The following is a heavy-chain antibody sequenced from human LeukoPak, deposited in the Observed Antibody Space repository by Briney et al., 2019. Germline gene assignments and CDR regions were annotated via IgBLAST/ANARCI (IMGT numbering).Heavy chain of an antibody. CDR1: GFTFSDYY. V-gene: IGHV3-11*01. CDR3: ASRRPDCSSTSCSDY. CDR2: ISSSGSTI. Sequence: PGGSLRLSCAASGFTFSDYYMGWIRQAPGKGLGWVSYISSSGSTIYYADSVKGRFTISRDNAKNSLYLQMNSLRAEDTAVYYCASRRPDCSSTSCSDYWGQGTLVTVSS. J-gene: IGHJ4*02. D-gene: IGHD2-2*01.